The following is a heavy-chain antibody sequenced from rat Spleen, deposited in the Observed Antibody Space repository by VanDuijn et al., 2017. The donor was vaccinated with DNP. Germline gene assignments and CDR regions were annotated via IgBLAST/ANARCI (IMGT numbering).Heavy chain of an antibody. CDR2: ITSSGGST. V-gene: IGHV5-25*01. Sequence: EVQLVESGGGLMQPGRSLKLSCAASGFTFSDYYMAWIRQVPGKGLEWITSITSSGGSTYYPESVKGRFTISRDNAENTLYLQMNSLRSEDTATYYCARGSGGVRWYFDFWGPGTMVTVSS. CDR1: GFTFSDYY. D-gene: IGHD1-4*01. J-gene: IGHJ1*01. CDR3: ARGSGGVRWYFDF.